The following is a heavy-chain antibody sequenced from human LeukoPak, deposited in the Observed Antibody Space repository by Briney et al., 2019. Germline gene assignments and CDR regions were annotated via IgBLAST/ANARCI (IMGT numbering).Heavy chain of an antibody. Sequence: SQTLSLTCTVSGGSISSGGYYWSWIRQPPGKGLEWIGEINHSGSTNYNPSLKSRVTISVDTSKNQFSLKLSSVTAADTAVYYCARHNYDSSGYYYEFDYWGQGTLVTVSS. CDR2: INHSGST. CDR1: GGSISSGGYY. V-gene: IGHV4-30-2*01. CDR3: ARHNYDSSGYYYEFDY. D-gene: IGHD3-22*01. J-gene: IGHJ4*02.